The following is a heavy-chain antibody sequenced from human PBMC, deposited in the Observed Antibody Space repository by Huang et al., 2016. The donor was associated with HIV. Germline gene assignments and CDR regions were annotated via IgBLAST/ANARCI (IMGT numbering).Heavy chain of an antibody. J-gene: IGHJ4*02. V-gene: IGHV1-8*01. D-gene: IGHD2-15*01. CDR2: MNPNSGNT. CDR3: ATLPPVNYGRSGGRVRDY. Sequence: QVQLVQSGAEVKKPGASVKVSCKASGYTFSNYDINWVRQAPGQGLEWMGWMNPNSGNTGYARKFQGRVTMTRSTSMSTAYMELSRLRFEDTAVYYCATLPPVNYGRSGGRVRDYWGQGSLVTVSS. CDR1: GYTFSNYD.